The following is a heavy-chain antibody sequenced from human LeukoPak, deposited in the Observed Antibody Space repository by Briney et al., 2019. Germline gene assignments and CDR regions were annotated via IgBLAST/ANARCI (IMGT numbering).Heavy chain of an antibody. J-gene: IGHJ4*02. CDR3: ARDRDSSGYFDY. Sequence: GGSLRLSCAASGFTFSDYYMSWIRQAPGKGLEWVSYISSSGSTIYYADSVKGRFTISRDNAKNSLYLQMDSLRAEDTGVYYCARDRDSSGYFDYWGQGTLVTVSS. V-gene: IGHV3-11*01. CDR2: ISSSGSTI. CDR1: GFTFSDYY. D-gene: IGHD3-22*01.